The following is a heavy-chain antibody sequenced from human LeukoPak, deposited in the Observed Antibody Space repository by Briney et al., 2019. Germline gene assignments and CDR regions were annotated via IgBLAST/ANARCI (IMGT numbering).Heavy chain of an antibody. CDR2: IIPIFGTA. CDR3: ARDPIGHCSGGSCYSGYYYYYGMDV. J-gene: IGHJ6*02. V-gene: IGHV1-69*13. Sequence: WASVKVSCTASGGTFSSYAISWVRQAPGQGLEWMGGIIPIFGTANYAQKFQGRVTITADESTSTAYMELSSLRSEDTAVYYCARDPIGHCSGGSCYSGYYYYYGMDVWGQGTTVTVSS. CDR1: GGTFSSYA. D-gene: IGHD2-15*01.